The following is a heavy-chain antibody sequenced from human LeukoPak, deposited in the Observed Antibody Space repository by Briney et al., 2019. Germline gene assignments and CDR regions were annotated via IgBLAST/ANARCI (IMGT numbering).Heavy chain of an antibody. CDR2: ISPDGSTT. Sequence: PGGSLRLSCAASGFTFSVFWMHWVRQAPGTGPVWVSRISPDGSTTSYADSVKGRFTISRDNAKNTLYLQISSLRAEDTAVYYCARDMWGTFDCWGQGTLVTVSS. D-gene: IGHD7-27*01. V-gene: IGHV3-74*01. CDR3: ARDMWGTFDC. CDR1: GFTFSVFW. J-gene: IGHJ4*02.